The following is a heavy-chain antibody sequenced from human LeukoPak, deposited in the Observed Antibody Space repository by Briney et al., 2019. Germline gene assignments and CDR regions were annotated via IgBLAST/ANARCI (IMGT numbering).Heavy chain of an antibody. D-gene: IGHD6-19*01. J-gene: IGHJ4*02. Sequence: PGGSLRLSCAASGFTFSSYSMNWVRQAPGKGLEWVSSISSSSSYIYYADSVKGRFTISRDNSKNTLYLQMNSLRAEDTAVYYCAAVAINDRYYFDYWGQGTLVTVSS. V-gene: IGHV3-21*01. CDR3: AAVAINDRYYFDY. CDR2: ISSSSSYI. CDR1: GFTFSSYS.